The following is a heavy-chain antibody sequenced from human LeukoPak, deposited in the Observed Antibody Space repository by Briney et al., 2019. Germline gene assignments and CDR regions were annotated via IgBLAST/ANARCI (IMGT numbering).Heavy chain of an antibody. D-gene: IGHD2-2*01. CDR3: ARGFTSWPQGPYHFDY. CDR2: IESNGHEK. Sequence: GGSLRLSCAVSGFTFSDYAMHWVRQAPGKGLQWVASIESNGHEKYSSDSLKGRFTISRDNSKNTLYLQMNTLRPEDTAVFYCARGFTSWPQGPYHFDYWGQGILITVSS. V-gene: IGHV3-30*02. J-gene: IGHJ4*02. CDR1: GFTFSDYA.